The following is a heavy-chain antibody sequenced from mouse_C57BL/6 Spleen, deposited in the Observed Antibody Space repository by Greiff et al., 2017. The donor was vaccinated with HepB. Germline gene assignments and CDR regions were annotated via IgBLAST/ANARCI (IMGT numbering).Heavy chain of an antibody. CDR3: ARGTGWVYFDY. CDR1: GYSITSGYD. J-gene: IGHJ2*01. Sequence: VQLKESGPGMVKPSQSLSLTCTVTGYSITSGYDWHWIRHFPGNKLEWMGYISYSGSTNYNPSLKSRISITHDTSKNHFFLKLNSVTTEDTATYYCARGTGWVYFDYWGQGTTLTVSS. CDR2: ISYSGST. D-gene: IGHD4-1*01. V-gene: IGHV3-1*01.